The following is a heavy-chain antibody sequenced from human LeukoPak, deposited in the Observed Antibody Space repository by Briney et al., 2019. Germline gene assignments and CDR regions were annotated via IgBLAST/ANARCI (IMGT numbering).Heavy chain of an antibody. CDR3: ARVGYYDSSGFEFDY. V-gene: IGHV1-69*04. CDR2: ITPIFGIA. CDR1: GGTFSSYA. D-gene: IGHD3-22*01. Sequence: ASVKVSCKASGGTFSSYAISWVRQAPGQGLEWMGRITPIFGIANYAQKFQGRVTITADKSTSTAYMELSSLRSEDTAVYYCARVGYYDSSGFEFDYWGQGTLVTVSS. J-gene: IGHJ4*02.